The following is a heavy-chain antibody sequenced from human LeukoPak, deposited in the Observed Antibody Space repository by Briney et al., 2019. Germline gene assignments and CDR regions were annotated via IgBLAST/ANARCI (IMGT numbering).Heavy chain of an antibody. CDR1: GFTFSDYY. D-gene: IGHD3-10*01. J-gene: IGHJ6*04. CDR2: ISSSSTI. CDR3: TRYYGSGSPPGRRHGMDV. Sequence: PGGSLRLSCAASGFTFSDYYMNWVRQAPGKGLEWVSSISSSSTIYYADSVKGRFTISRDNAKNSLYLQMNSLKTEDTAVYYCTRYYGSGSPPGRRHGMDVWGKGTTVTVSP. V-gene: IGHV3-69-1*01.